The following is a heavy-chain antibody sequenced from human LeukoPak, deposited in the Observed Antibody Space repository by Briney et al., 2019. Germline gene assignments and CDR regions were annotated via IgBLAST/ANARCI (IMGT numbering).Heavy chain of an antibody. Sequence: ASVKVSCKASGYTLTDYYIHWVRQAPGQGLEWMGWINPNSGVTNYAQKFQGRVTLTRDTPISTAYMEVSRLRSDDTAVYYCARAPVTTVTLGDYRGQGTLVTVSS. CDR2: INPNSGVT. J-gene: IGHJ4*02. CDR1: GYTLTDYY. V-gene: IGHV1-2*02. CDR3: ARAPVTTVTLGDY. D-gene: IGHD4-11*01.